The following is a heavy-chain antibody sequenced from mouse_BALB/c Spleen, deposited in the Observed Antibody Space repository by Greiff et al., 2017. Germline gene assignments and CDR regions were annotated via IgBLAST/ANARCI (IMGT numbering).Heavy chain of an antibody. CDR2: IDPANGNT. V-gene: IGHV14-1*02. Sequence: DVHLVESGAELVRPGALVKLSCKASGFNIKDYYMHWVKQRPEQGLEWIGRIDPANGNTKYDPKFQGKATITADTSSNTAYLQLSSLTSEDTAVYYCARIRDYDWDYYAMDYWGQGTSVTVSS. D-gene: IGHD2-4*01. CDR3: ARIRDYDWDYYAMDY. CDR1: GFNIKDYY. J-gene: IGHJ4*01.